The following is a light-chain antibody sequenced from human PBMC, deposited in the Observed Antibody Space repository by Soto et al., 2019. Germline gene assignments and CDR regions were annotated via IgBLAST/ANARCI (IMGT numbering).Light chain of an antibody. Sequence: DIQMTQSPSSLSASVGDRVTITCQASQDITNYLNWYQQKPGKAPKLLIYDASNLETGVPSRFSGSGSGTDFTFTISSLQPEDIATYYCQQYDDLPSITFGQGTRLDI. CDR3: QQYDDLPSIT. CDR2: DAS. V-gene: IGKV1-33*01. CDR1: QDITNY. J-gene: IGKJ5*01.